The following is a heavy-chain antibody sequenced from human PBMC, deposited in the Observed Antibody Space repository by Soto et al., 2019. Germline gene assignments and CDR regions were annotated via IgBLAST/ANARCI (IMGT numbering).Heavy chain of an antibody. V-gene: IGHV3-11*01. CDR1: GFTFSDYY. D-gene: IGHD2-2*01. Sequence: GGSLRLSCAASGFTFSDYYMSWMREAPGKELEWVSYISSSGSTIYYADSVEGRFTISRDNAKNSLYLQMNSLRAEDTAVYYCARSEGYCSSTSCYGWFDPWGQGTLVTVSS. CDR2: ISSSGSTI. CDR3: ARSEGYCSSTSCYGWFDP. J-gene: IGHJ5*02.